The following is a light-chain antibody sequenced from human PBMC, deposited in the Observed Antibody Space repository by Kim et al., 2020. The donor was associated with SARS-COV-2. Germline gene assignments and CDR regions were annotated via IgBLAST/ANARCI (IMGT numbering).Light chain of an antibody. CDR1: QGISNS. CDR3: QQYYSTPFT. J-gene: IGKJ5*01. Sequence: DIQMTQSPSSLSASVGDRVTITCRASQGISNSLAWYQQKPGKAPKLLLYAASRLESGVPSRFSGSGSGTDYNLTISSLQPEDFATYYCQQYYSTPFTFGQGTRLEIK. V-gene: IGKV1-NL1*01. CDR2: AAS.